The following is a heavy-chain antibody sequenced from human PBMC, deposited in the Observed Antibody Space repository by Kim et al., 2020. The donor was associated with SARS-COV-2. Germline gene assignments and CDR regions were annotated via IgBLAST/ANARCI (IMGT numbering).Heavy chain of an antibody. J-gene: IGHJ6*02. CDR2: IYYSGST. CDR3: ARLNHYDFWSGYLGSYYYYGMDV. Sequence: SETLSLTCTVSGGSISSYYWSWIRQPPGKGLEWIGYIYYSGSTNYNPSLKSRVTISVDTSKNQFSLKLSSVTAADTAVYYCARLNHYDFWSGYLGSYYYYGMDVWGQGTTVTVSS. D-gene: IGHD3-3*01. CDR1: GGSISSYY. V-gene: IGHV4-59*08.